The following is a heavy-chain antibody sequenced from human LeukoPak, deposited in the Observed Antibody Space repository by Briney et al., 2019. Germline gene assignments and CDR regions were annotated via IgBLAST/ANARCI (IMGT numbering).Heavy chain of an antibody. CDR3: ARDSGYYDTSDSDY. CDR2: INAGNGNT. Sequence: ASVKVSCKASGYTFTSYAMHWVRQAPGQRLEWMGWINAGNGNTKYSQKFQGRVTITRDTSASTAYMELSSLRSDDTAVYYCARDSGYYDTSDSDYWGQGTLVTVSS. V-gene: IGHV1-3*01. J-gene: IGHJ4*02. D-gene: IGHD3-22*01. CDR1: GYTFTSYA.